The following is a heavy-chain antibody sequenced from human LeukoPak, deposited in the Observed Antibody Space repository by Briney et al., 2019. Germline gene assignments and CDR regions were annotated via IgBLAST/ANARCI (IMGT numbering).Heavy chain of an antibody. CDR1: GGSISSYY. Sequence: PSETLSLTCTVSGGSISSYYWSWIRQPPGKGLEWIGYIYYSGSTNYNPSLKSRVTISVDTSKNQFSLKLSSVTAADTAVYYCARVTVTTRDFDYWGQGTLVTVSS. CDR2: IYYSGST. CDR3: ARVTVTTRDFDY. V-gene: IGHV4-59*01. D-gene: IGHD4-17*01. J-gene: IGHJ4*02.